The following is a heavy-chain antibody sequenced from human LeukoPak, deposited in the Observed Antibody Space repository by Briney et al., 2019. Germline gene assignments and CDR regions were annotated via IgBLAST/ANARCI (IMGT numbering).Heavy chain of an antibody. V-gene: IGHV4-39*01. D-gene: IGHD1-1*01. J-gene: IGHJ4*02. CDR2: IYYSGST. CDR3: ARLLERWLLPSRVDY. CDR1: GGSISSSSYY. Sequence: PSETLSLTCTVSGGSISSSSYYWGWIRQPPGKGLEWIGSIYYSGSTYYNPSLKSRVTISVDTSKNQFSLKLSSVTAADTAMYYCARLLERWLLPSRVDYWGQGTLVTVSS.